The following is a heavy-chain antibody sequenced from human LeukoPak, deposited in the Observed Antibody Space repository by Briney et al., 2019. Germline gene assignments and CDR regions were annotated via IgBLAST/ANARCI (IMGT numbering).Heavy chain of an antibody. J-gene: IGHJ5*02. Sequence: PGGSLRLSCTASGFIFSSYWMTWFRQAPGKGLEWVANIKQDGSEKYYVDSVKGRFTISRGNAKNSLYLQMNSLRAGDTAVYYCARDRKSDGFDPWGQGTLVTVSS. CDR2: IKQDGSEK. CDR3: ARDRKSDGFDP. V-gene: IGHV3-7*04. CDR1: GFIFSSYW.